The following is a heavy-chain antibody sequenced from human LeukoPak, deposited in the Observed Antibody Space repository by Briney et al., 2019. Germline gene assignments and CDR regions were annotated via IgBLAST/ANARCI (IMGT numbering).Heavy chain of an antibody. CDR2: IYYSGST. CDR1: GGSISSYY. CDR3: ARDLIAGYCSSTSCYDDAFDI. V-gene: IGHV4-59*01. Sequence: SEALSLTCTVSGGSISSYYWSWIRQPPGKGLEWIGYIYYSGSTNYNPSLKSRVTISVDTSKNQFSLKLSSVTAADTAVYYCARDLIAGYCSSTSCYDDAFDIWGQGTMVTVSS. D-gene: IGHD2-2*01. J-gene: IGHJ3*02.